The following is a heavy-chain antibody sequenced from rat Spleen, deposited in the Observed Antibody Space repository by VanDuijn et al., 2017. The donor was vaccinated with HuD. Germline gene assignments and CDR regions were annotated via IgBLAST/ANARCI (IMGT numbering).Heavy chain of an antibody. CDR1: GFSFSDYY. J-gene: IGHJ2*01. CDR2: ISYDGSGT. CDR3: ARRLGNWDY. D-gene: IGHD5-1*01. Sequence: EVQLVESGGGLVQPGRSLKFSCAASGFSFSDYYMAWVRQAPTKGLEWVATISYDGSGTYYRDSVKGRFTISRDNAKSTLYLQMDSLRSEDTATYYCARRLGNWDYWGQGVMVTVSS. V-gene: IGHV5-17*01.